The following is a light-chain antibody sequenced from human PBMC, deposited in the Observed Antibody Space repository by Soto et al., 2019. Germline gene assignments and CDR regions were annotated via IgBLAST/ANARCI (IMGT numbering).Light chain of an antibody. J-gene: IGLJ1*01. Sequence: QSALTQPASVSGSPGQSITISCTGSDISGYNYVSWYQQYPGKAPKLMIYEVSNRPSGVSHRFSGSKSGTTASLTISGLQAEDEADYYCSTSHVFATGTKVTVL. CDR2: EVS. V-gene: IGLV2-14*01. CDR3: STSHV. CDR1: DISGYNY.